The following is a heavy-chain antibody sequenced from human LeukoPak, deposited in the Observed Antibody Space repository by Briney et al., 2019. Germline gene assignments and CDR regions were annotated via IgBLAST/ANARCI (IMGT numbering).Heavy chain of an antibody. CDR3: ARGRRWLQLPDY. CDR1: GGSISGKY. V-gene: IGHV4-59*01. D-gene: IGHD5-24*01. CDR2: IYYIETT. Sequence: SETLSLTCSVSGGSISGKYWSWIRQSPGKGLEWIGYIYYIETTKYNPSLKSRVTISVDTSKNQFSLKLSSVTAADTAVYYCARGRRWLQLPDYWGQGTLITVSS. J-gene: IGHJ4*02.